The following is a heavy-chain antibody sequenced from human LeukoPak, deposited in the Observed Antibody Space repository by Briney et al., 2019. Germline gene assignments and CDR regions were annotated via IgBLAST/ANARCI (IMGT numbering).Heavy chain of an antibody. CDR1: GYTFTSYG. D-gene: IGHD6-13*01. J-gene: IGHJ4*02. V-gene: IGHV1-18*01. CDR2: ISAYNGNT. CDR3: ARDRGSSWYN. Sequence: ASVKVSCKASGYTFTSYGISWVRQAPGQGLEWMGWISAYNGNTNYAQKLQGRVTMTRDTSTSTVYMELSSLRSEDTAVYYCARDRGSSWYNWGQGTLVTVSS.